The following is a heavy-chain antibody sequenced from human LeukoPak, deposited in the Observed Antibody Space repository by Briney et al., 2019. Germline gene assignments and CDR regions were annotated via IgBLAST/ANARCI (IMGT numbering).Heavy chain of an antibody. D-gene: IGHD3-22*01. CDR2: ISSDGTNK. CDR3: RAATRYLDYYYDY. CDR1: RFTFSIFG. J-gene: IGHJ4*02. V-gene: IGHV3-30*03. Sequence: GGSLRLSCAASRFTFSIFGMHWVRQAPGKGLEWIAVISSDGTNKYYADSVRGRFTISRDNSKDTLYLQMSSLRIEDTAIYYCRAATRYLDYYYDYWGLGTLVTVSS.